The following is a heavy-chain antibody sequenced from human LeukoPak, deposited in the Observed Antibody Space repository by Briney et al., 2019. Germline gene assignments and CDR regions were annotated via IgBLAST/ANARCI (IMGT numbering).Heavy chain of an antibody. CDR2: ISSNGGST. CDR3: ARGETFWSGYYSIDY. J-gene: IGHJ4*02. V-gene: IGHV3-64D*06. D-gene: IGHD3-3*01. CDR1: GFTFSSYA. Sequence: QPGGSLRLSCSASGFTFSSYAMHWVRQAPGKGLEYVSAISSNGGSTYYADSVKGRFTISRDNSKNTLYLQMSSLRAEDTAVYYCARGETFWSGYYSIDYWGQGTLVTVSS.